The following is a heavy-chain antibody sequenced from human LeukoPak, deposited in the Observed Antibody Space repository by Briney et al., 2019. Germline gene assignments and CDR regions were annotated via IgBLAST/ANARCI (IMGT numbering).Heavy chain of an antibody. V-gene: IGHV4-59*01. Sequence: PSETLSLTCTVSGGSISSYYWSWIRQPPGKGLEWIGYIYYSGSTNYNPSLKSRVTISVDTSKNQFSLKLSSVTAADTAVYYCAREGGSGYDSDAFDIWGQGTMVTVSS. J-gene: IGHJ3*02. CDR3: AREGGSGYDSDAFDI. D-gene: IGHD5-12*01. CDR2: IYYSGST. CDR1: GGSISSYY.